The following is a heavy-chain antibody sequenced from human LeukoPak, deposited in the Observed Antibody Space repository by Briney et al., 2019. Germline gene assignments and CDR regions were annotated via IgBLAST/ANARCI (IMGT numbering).Heavy chain of an antibody. CDR2: ISSSSSYI. Sequence: GGSLRLSCAASGFTFSSYSMNWVRQAPGKGLEWVSSISSSSSYIYYADSVKGRFTISRDNAKNSLYLQMNSLRAEDTAVYYCARSETNLHWYSSSPCLCYGMDVWGQGTTVTVSS. CDR3: ARSETNLHWYSSSPCLCYGMDV. D-gene: IGHD6-13*01. J-gene: IGHJ6*02. CDR1: GFTFSSYS. V-gene: IGHV3-21*01.